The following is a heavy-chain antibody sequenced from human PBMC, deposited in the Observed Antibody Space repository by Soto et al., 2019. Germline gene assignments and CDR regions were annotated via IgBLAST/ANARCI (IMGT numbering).Heavy chain of an antibody. CDR1: GYTLTELS. CDR2: FDPEDGET. J-gene: IGHJ4*02. D-gene: IGHD3-3*01. V-gene: IGHV1-24*01. CDR3: AIGRGLRFLEWGGWPRAPDY. Sequence: GASVKVSCKVSGYTLTELSMHWVRQAPGKGLEWMGGFDPEDGETIYAQKFQGRVTMTEDTSTDTAYMELSSLRSEDTAVYYCAIGRGLRFLEWGGWPRAPDYWGQGTLVTVSS.